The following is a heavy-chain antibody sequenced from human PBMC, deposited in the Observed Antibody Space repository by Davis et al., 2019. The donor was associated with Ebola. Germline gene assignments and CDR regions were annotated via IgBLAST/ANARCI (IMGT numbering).Heavy chain of an antibody. CDR3: ARAKEGYQLLSEALDV. Sequence: GGSLRLSCAASGFIVSDKYMSWVRQAPGKGLEWVSVIYRDGRTYHADSVRGRFTISRDNSKNTLDLQMISLQSEDTAVYYCARAKEGYQLLSEALDVWGQGTTVTVSS. CDR2: IYRDGRT. CDR1: GFIVSDKY. J-gene: IGHJ3*01. D-gene: IGHD5-24*01. V-gene: IGHV3-53*05.